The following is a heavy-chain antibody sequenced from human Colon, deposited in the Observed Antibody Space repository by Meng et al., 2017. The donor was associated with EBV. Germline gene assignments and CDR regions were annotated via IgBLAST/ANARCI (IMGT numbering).Heavy chain of an antibody. CDR2: IYHGGNT. V-gene: IGHV4-4*02. Sequence: QVQVRESGPAPVKPSETLSLTCAVSGDSITNHNWWSWVRQPPGKGLEWIGEIYHGGNTNYNPSLKSRVTISVDRSNDQFSLSLSSVTAADTAVYYCARGNAYNAPSFDYWGQGTLVTVSS. J-gene: IGHJ4*02. D-gene: IGHD5-24*01. CDR3: ARGNAYNAPSFDY. CDR1: GDSITNHNW.